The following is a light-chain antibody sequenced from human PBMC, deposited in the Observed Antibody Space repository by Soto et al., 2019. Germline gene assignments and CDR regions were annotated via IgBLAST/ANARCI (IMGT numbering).Light chain of an antibody. CDR2: DAS. CDR3: QQRMYWPVT. J-gene: IGKJ1*01. Sequence: EIVLTQSPAILSMSPGERATLSCRASQSVSSYFAWYQQKPGQALRLLIYDASNRATGGPARFSGSGSGTDFTLTISSLEPEDFAVYYCQQRMYWPVTFGQGTKVEIK. V-gene: IGKV3-11*01. CDR1: QSVSSY.